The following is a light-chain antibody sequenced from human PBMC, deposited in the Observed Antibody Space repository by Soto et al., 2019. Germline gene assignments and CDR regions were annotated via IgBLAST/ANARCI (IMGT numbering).Light chain of an antibody. Sequence: DIQMTQSPSTLSASVGDRVTITCRASQSINWLAWYQQKPGKAPKLLIYMASSLESGVPSRFSGSGSGTVFTLTISSLQPDDFATYYCQQYNNYLWTFGQGTKVEVK. V-gene: IGKV1-5*03. CDR3: QQYNNYLWT. CDR1: QSINW. CDR2: MAS. J-gene: IGKJ1*01.